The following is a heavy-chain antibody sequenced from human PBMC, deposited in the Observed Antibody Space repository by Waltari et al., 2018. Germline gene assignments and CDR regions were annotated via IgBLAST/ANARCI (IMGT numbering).Heavy chain of an antibody. V-gene: IGHV3-74*01. Sequence: EERLLESGGGLVQPGDSLRLSCAGSGFRFSNYWMNWVRQAPGRGLVGVARIGNDEPSIRYGDSVKGRLTISRDNAKNTVYLQMKRLRVEDTAVYYCARLAPRTYRSPVPGRHYYYGMDVWGQGTTVTVSS. CDR2: IGNDEPSI. J-gene: IGHJ6*02. D-gene: IGHD3-10*01. CDR3: ARLAPRTYRSPVPGRHYYYGMDV. CDR1: GFRFSNYW.